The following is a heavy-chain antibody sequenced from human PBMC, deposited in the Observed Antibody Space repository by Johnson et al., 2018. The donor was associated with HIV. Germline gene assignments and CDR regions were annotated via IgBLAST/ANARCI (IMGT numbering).Heavy chain of an antibody. CDR2: ISYDETYK. J-gene: IGHJ3*02. D-gene: IGHD6-13*01. V-gene: IGHV3-30*04. CDR1: AFTLTNYA. Sequence: QVQLVESGGGVVQPGRSLRLSCAASAFTLTNYAIHWVRQAPGKGLEWVAIISYDETYKDYADSVKGRFTISRDNSKNTLYLQMHSLRIEDTAVYYCARDLVGVVAAAGPVGDASDIWGQGTMVTVSS. CDR3: ARDLVGVVAAAGPVGDASDI.